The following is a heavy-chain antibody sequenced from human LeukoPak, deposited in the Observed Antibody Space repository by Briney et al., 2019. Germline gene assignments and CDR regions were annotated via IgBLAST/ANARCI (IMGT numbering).Heavy chain of an antibody. CDR3: ARAGAAAPRGSDY. V-gene: IGHV3-21*01. CDR2: ISSSSYI. Sequence: GGSLRLSCAASGFTFSSYSMNWVRQAPGKGLEWVSSISSSSYIYYADSVKGRFTISRDNAKNSLYLQMNSLRAEDTAVYYCARAGAAAPRGSDYWGQGTLVTVSS. J-gene: IGHJ4*02. D-gene: IGHD2-15*01. CDR1: GFTFSSYS.